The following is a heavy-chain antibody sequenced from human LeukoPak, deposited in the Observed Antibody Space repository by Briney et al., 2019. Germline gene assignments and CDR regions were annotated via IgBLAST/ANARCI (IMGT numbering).Heavy chain of an antibody. D-gene: IGHD3-22*01. J-gene: IGHJ4*02. Sequence: QPGGSLRLSCAASGFTVSSNYMSWVRQAPGKGLEWVSVIYSGGSTYYADSVKGRFTISRDNSKNTLYLQMNSLRAEDTAVYYCARYYYDSSSRPPGYGEYYFDYWGQGTLVTVSS. CDR1: GFTVSSNY. V-gene: IGHV3-53*01. CDR3: ARYYYDSSSRPPGYGEYYFDY. CDR2: IYSGGST.